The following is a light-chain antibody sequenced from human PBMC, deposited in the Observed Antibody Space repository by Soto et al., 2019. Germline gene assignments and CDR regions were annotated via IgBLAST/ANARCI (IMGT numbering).Light chain of an antibody. J-gene: IGKJ1*01. CDR2: GAS. Sequence: EVVSPQSPATLTLSPVERATLSCRASQSVSIYLAWYQQKPGQAPRLLIYGASNSATGTPDRFSGSGSGTDFTLTISRLEPEEFAVYYCQQYGSSGTFGQGTKVDIK. CDR1: QSVSIY. CDR3: QQYGSSGT. V-gene: IGKV3-20*01.